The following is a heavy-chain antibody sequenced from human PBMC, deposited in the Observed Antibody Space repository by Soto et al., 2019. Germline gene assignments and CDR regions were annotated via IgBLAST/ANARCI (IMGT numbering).Heavy chain of an antibody. D-gene: IGHD6-13*01. CDR2: ITGSSSTI. J-gene: IGHJ5*02. Sequence: PGGSLRLCCAASGFTFSIYSMNWVRQAPGKGLEWVSYITGSSSTIYYADSGKGRFTISRDNAKNSLYLQMNSLRDEDTAVYYCTRDSGRAGSFHPWGPGILVTVCS. CDR1: GFTFSIYS. V-gene: IGHV3-48*02. CDR3: TRDSGRAGSFHP.